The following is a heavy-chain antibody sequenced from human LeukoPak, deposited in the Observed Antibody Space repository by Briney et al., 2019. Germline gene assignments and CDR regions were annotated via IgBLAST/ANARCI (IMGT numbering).Heavy chain of an antibody. V-gene: IGHV3-33*01. CDR3: ARDSDPTTHYPIFDY. Sequence: QAGGSLRLSCAASGFTFSFYGIHWVRQAPGKGLEWVAVMHSDLINKYYADSVKGRFTVSRDNSKNTVYLQMNSLRAEDTAVYYCARDSDPTTHYPIFDYWGQGTLVTVSS. CDR1: GFTFSFYG. J-gene: IGHJ4*02. CDR2: MHSDLINK. D-gene: IGHD1-26*01.